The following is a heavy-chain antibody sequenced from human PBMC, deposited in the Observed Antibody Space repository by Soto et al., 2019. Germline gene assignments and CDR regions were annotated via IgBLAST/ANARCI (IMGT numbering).Heavy chain of an antibody. CDR2: INAGNGNT. CDR1: GYTFTSYA. CDR3: ARSSYGSGRGGIYYFDY. V-gene: IGHV1-3*01. D-gene: IGHD3-10*01. Sequence: QVQLVQSGAEVKKPGASVKVSCKASGYTFTSYAMHWVRQAPGQRLEWMGWINAGNGNTKYSQKFQGRVTITRDTSARTAYMELSSLRSEDTAVYYCARSSYGSGRGGIYYFDYWGQGTLVTVSS. J-gene: IGHJ4*02.